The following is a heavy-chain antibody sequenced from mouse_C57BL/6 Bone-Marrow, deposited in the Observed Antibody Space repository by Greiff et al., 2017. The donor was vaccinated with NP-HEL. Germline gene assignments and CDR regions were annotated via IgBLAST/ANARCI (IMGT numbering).Heavy chain of an antibody. V-gene: IGHV1-61*01. CDR3: ARGVYYSNYVVLGYAMDY. CDR1: GYTFTSYW. Sequence: QVQLQQPGAELVRPGSSVKLSCKASGYTFTSYWMDWVKQRPGQGLEWIGNIYPSDSETHYNQKFKDKATLTVDKSSSTAYMQLSSLTSEDSSFYYCARGVYYSNYVVLGYAMDYWGQGTSVTVSS. CDR2: IYPSDSET. J-gene: IGHJ4*01. D-gene: IGHD2-5*01.